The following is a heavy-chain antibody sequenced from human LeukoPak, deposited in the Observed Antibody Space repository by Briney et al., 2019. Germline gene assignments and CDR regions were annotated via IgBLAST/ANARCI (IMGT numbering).Heavy chain of an antibody. CDR2: IYSGGDT. CDR3: ARETYCTNDLCHDINRYFDY. CDR1: GFIISSNY. J-gene: IGHJ4*02. Sequence: PGGSLRLSCAASGFIISSNYMSGVRHALGGRLEWVSVIYSGGDTYYADCVKGRFTISRANSKNMVYLHMNSLRVEDTAVYYCARETYCTNDLCHDINRYFDYWGQGTLVTVSS. D-gene: IGHD2-8*01. V-gene: IGHV3-66*01.